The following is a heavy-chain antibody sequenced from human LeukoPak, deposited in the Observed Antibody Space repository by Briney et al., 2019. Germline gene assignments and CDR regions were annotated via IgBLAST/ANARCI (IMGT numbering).Heavy chain of an antibody. CDR3: ARIATMVRGVIIALDY. J-gene: IGHJ4*02. CDR1: GFTFSDYY. D-gene: IGHD3-10*01. CDR2: ISSSGSTI. V-gene: IGHV3-11*04. Sequence: GGSLRLSCAASGFTFSDYYMSWIRQAPGKGLEWVSYISSSGSTIYYADSVKGRFTISRDNAKNSLYLQMNSLRAEDTAVYYCARIATMVRGVIIALDYWGQGTLVTVSS.